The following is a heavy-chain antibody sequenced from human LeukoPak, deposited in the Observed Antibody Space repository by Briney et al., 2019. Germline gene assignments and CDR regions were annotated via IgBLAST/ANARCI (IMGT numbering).Heavy chain of an antibody. CDR3: AIPGGRDGYNYWHYYYYGMDV. CDR2: MNPNSGNT. V-gene: IGHV1-8*01. CDR1: GYTFTSYD. J-gene: IGHJ6*02. D-gene: IGHD5-24*01. Sequence: ASVRVSYKASGYTFTSYDINWVRQATGQGLGWMGWMNPNSGNTGYAQKFQGRVTMTRNTSISTAYMELSSLRSEDTAVYYCAIPGGRDGYNYWHYYYYGMDVWGQGTTVTVSS.